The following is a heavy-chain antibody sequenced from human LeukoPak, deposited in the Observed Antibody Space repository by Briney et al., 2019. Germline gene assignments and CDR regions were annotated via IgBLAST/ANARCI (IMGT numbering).Heavy chain of an antibody. CDR1: GGSLSSHY. CDR3: ARFSSGCSTSSCYLTY. Sequence: SETLSLTCTVSGGSLSSHYWSWIRQPPGKGLELIGHIHDTGSTFYNPSLRGRVTISLDTSNNQFSSKLTSMTAADTAAYYCARFSSGCSTSSCYLTYWGQGTLVTVS. D-gene: IGHD2-2*01. CDR2: IHDTGST. J-gene: IGHJ4*02. V-gene: IGHV4-59*11.